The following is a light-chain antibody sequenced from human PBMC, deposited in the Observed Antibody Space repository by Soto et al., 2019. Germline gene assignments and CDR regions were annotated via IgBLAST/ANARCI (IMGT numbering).Light chain of an antibody. CDR1: QEVYAW. Sequence: QMTQSPSSLAASVGDRVTITCRASQEVYAWLAWYQQKPGKAPKSLIYTASRLQTGVPSRFSGSGSGTDFTLTITNVQPEDFGSYYCQQYSAYPITFGQGTRLEIK. CDR3: QQYSAYPIT. CDR2: TAS. J-gene: IGKJ5*01. V-gene: IGKV1D-16*01.